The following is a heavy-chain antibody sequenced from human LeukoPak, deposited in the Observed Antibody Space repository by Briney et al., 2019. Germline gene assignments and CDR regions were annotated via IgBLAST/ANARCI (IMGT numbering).Heavy chain of an antibody. Sequence: PGGSLRLSCAASGFILSGYFMSWVRQAPGKGLEWVASIKHDGSEEYYVDSVRGRFTISRDNTKSSLYLQMSSLRAEDTAVYYCAKAYIVGATPGIFDYWGQGTLVTVSS. CDR1: GFILSGYF. CDR2: IKHDGSEE. V-gene: IGHV3-7*01. J-gene: IGHJ4*02. CDR3: AKAYIVGATPGIFDY. D-gene: IGHD1-26*01.